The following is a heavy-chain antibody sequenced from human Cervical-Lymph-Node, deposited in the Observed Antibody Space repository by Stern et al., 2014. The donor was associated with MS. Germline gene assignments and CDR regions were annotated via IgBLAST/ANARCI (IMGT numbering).Heavy chain of an antibody. CDR2: IYTSGST. D-gene: IGHD2-15*01. V-gene: IGHV4-61*02. CDR1: GGPISSGTYY. J-gene: IGHJ4*02. Sequence: VQLVESGPGLVKPSQTLSLTCTVSGGPISSGTYYWSWIRQPAGKGLEWIGRIYTSGSTDYTYSLKSRVTKSVAMSKNHLPLRLTHVTAADTAVYYCARGRNGFGYDSWGQGTLATVSP. CDR3: ARGRNGFGYDS.